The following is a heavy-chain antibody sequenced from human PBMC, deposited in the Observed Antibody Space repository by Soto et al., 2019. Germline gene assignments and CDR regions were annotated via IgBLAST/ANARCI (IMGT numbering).Heavy chain of an antibody. CDR3: AGRSGYGGWVDLDV. V-gene: IGHV1-46*03. Sequence: QVQLVQSGAEVKKPGASVKVSCKASVYTFTIYYIHWVRQAAGQGLEWMGIINPSRGTTNYALKFQGRVTMTRDTSTSTVYMELSSLRSEDTAVYYCAGRSGYGGWVDLDVWGLGTTVTVSS. CDR2: INPSRGTT. D-gene: IGHD5-12*01. CDR1: VYTFTIYY. J-gene: IGHJ6*02.